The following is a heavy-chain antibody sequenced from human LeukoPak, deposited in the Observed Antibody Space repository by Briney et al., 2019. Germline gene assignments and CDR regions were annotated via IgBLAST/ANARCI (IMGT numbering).Heavy chain of an antibody. V-gene: IGHV3-23*01. D-gene: IGHD6-13*01. Sequence: GGSLRLSCAASGFTFSNYAMSWVRQAPGKGLEWVPAISGGGRNTYYADSVKGRFTISRDNSKNTLYLQMNSLRAEDTAVYYCANPYSNIDYWGQGTLVTVSS. CDR1: GFTFSNYA. CDR2: ISGGGRNT. J-gene: IGHJ4*02. CDR3: ANPYSNIDY.